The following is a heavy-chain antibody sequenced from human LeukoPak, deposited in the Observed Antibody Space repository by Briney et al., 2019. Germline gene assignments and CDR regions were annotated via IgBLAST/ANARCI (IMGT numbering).Heavy chain of an antibody. CDR2: ITNSDSNRESNI. CDR1: GFTFSIYE. CDR3: ARVGYSSSWHSGSAFDS. J-gene: IGHJ3*02. Sequence: GGSLRLSCAASGFTFSIYEMNWVRQAPGKGLEWVSYITNSDSNRESNIDYADSVKGRFTISRDNAKNPLYLQMSSLRVEDTAVYNCARVGYSSSWHSGSAFDSWGQGTVVTVFS. D-gene: IGHD6-13*01. V-gene: IGHV3-48*03.